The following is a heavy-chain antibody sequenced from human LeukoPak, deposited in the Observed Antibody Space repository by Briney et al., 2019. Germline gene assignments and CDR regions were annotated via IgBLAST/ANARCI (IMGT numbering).Heavy chain of an antibody. CDR1: GYTFTSYY. CDR3: ARGYSSGWEPYYFDY. CDR2: INPSGGST. V-gene: IGHV1-46*01. J-gene: IGHJ4*02. Sequence: ASVKVSCKASGYTFTSYYMHWVRQAPGQGLEWMGIINPSGGSTSYAQKLQGRVTMTRDTSASTVYMELSSLRSEDTAVYYCARGYSSGWEPYYFDYWGQGTLVTVSS. D-gene: IGHD6-19*01.